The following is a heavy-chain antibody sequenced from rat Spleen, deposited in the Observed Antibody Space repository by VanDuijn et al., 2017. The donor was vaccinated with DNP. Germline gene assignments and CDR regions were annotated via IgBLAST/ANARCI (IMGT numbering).Heavy chain of an antibody. J-gene: IGHJ2*01. CDR2: MWSGGTT. V-gene: IGHV2-1*01. CDR1: GFSLTSNS. D-gene: IGHD1-11*01. CDR3: ARSEDTDDGHGDY. Sequence: QVQLKESGPGLVQPSQTLSLTCTVSGFSLTSNSVHWVRLPPGKGLEWIGTMWSGGTTDYNSGLRSRLSISRDTSKSQVFLKMNSLQPEDTAMYFCARSEDTDDGHGDYWGQGVMVTVSS.